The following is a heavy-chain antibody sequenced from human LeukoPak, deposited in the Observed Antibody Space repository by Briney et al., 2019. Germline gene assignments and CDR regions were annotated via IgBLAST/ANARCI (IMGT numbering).Heavy chain of an antibody. CDR3: AREDSGYDAFDI. CDR2: IIPIFGTA. CDR1: GGTFSSYA. D-gene: IGHD3-22*01. Sequence: SVKVSCTASGGTFSSYAISWVRQAPGQGLEWMGGIIPIFGTANYAQKFQGGVTITADESTSTAYMELSSLRSEDTAVYYCAREDSGYDAFDIWGQGTMVTVSS. V-gene: IGHV1-69*01. J-gene: IGHJ3*02.